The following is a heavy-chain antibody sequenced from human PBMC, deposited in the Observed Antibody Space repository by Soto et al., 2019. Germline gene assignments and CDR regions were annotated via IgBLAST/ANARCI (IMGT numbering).Heavy chain of an antibody. Sequence: DVRLVESGGGLVQPGGSLRLSCAASSFTFSSYWLSWFRQAPGKGLEWVATIKQDGSENYYVDSVKGRFTISRDNAKNSLYLQMSSLRADDTAVYYCARDGPFISVAAPAFQYAMDVWGQGTTVTVS. CDR2: IKQDGSEN. CDR3: ARDGPFISVAAPAFQYAMDV. D-gene: IGHD6-19*01. J-gene: IGHJ6*02. CDR1: SFTFSSYW. V-gene: IGHV3-7*03.